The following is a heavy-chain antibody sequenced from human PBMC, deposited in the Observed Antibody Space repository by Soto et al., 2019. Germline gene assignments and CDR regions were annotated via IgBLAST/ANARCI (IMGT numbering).Heavy chain of an antibody. CDR3: ARARRYCSSTSCLAPYNWFDP. V-gene: IGHV4-34*11. Sequence: SETLSLTCDVSGHSISDYYWSWIRQSPGKGLEWLGYIYNRGRVNTNPSLQSRATISMDTSKNQLSLNLRSVTAADTAVYYCARARRYCSSTSCLAPYNWFDPWGQGTLVTVSS. CDR2: IYNRGRV. D-gene: IGHD2-2*01. J-gene: IGHJ5*02. CDR1: GHSISDYY.